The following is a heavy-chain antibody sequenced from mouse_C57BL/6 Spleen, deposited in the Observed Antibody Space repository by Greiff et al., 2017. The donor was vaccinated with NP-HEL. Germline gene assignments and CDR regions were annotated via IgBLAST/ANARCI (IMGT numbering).Heavy chain of an antibody. CDR2: IRNKANNHAT. V-gene: IGHV6-6*01. CDR3: TRPYYYGSRGVDY. J-gene: IGHJ4*01. D-gene: IGHD1-1*01. Sequence: EVQVVESGGGLVQPGGSMKLSCAASGFTFSDAWMDWVRQSPEKGLEWVAEIRNKANNHATYYAESVKGRFTISRDDSKSSVYLQMNSLRAEDTGIYYCTRPYYYGSRGVDYWGQGTSVTVSS. CDR1: GFTFSDAW.